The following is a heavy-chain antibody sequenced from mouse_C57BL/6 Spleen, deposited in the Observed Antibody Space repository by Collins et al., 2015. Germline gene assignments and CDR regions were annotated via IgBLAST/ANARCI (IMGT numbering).Heavy chain of an antibody. CDR1: GYTFTNYG. V-gene: IGHV9-3-1*01. CDR2: INTYTGEP. J-gene: IGHJ4*01. Sequence: QIQLVQSGPELKKPGETVKISCKASGYTFTNYGMNWVKQAPGKGLKWMGRINTYTGEPTYADDFKGRFAFSLEASASTAYLQINNLKNEDTATYFCAREPRAMDYWGQGNLSHRLL. CDR3: AREPRAMDY.